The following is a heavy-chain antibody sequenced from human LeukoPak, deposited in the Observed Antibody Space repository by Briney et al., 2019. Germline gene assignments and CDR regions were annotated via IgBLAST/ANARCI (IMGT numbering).Heavy chain of an antibody. CDR1: GFTFTSYW. CDR3: ARRGTIAVPVFWFDP. J-gene: IGHJ5*02. D-gene: IGHD6-19*01. Sequence: GGSLRLSCVASGFTFTSYWMSWVRQAPGKGLEWVANIKQDGSEKYYLDSLEGRFTISRDNAKNSVYLQINRLRAEDTAVYYCARRGTIAVPVFWFDPWGQGTLVIVSS. V-gene: IGHV3-7*01. CDR2: IKQDGSEK.